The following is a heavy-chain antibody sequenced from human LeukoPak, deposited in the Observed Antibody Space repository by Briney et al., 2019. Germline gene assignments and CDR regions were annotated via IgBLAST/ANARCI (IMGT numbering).Heavy chain of an antibody. J-gene: IGHJ6*02. CDR2: INHSGST. V-gene: IGHV4-4*02. CDR3: ARGRNTIFRPYYYGMDV. Sequence: SETLSLTCAVSGGSISSSNWWSWIRQPPGKGLEWIGEINHSGSTNYNPSLKSRVTISVDTSKNQFSLKLSSVTAADTAVYYCARGRNTIFRPYYYGMDVWGQGTTVTVSS. D-gene: IGHD3-3*01. CDR1: GGSISSSNW.